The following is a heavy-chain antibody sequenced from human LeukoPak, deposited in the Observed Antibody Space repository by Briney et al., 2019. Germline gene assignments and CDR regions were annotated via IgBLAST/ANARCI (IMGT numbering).Heavy chain of an antibody. CDR1: GGSISSNY. J-gene: IGHJ5*02. Sequence: SETLSLTCTVSGGSISSNYWSWIRQPPGKGLEWIGYIYYSGSTKYNPSLKSRVTISVDTSKNQFSLKLSSVTAADTAVYYCARRSIAVAAWFDPWGQGTLVTVSS. CDR3: ARRSIAVAAWFDP. D-gene: IGHD6-19*01. CDR2: IYYSGST. V-gene: IGHV4-59*08.